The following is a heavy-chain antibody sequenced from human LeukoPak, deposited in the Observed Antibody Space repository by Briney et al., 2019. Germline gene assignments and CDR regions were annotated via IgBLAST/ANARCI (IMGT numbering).Heavy chain of an antibody. Sequence: PSETLSLTCTVSGYSISSGYYWGWIRQPPGKGLEWIGSIYHSGSTYYNPSLKSRVTISVDTSKNQFSLKLSSVTAADTAVYYCARSNDYGGKRGFDPWGQGTLVTVSS. CDR3: ARSNDYGGKRGFDP. CDR1: GYSISSGYY. J-gene: IGHJ5*02. D-gene: IGHD4-23*01. CDR2: IYHSGST. V-gene: IGHV4-38-2*02.